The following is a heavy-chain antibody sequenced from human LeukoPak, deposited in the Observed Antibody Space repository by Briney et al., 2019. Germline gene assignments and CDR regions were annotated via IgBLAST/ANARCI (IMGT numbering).Heavy chain of an antibody. J-gene: IGHJ4*02. Sequence: GGSLRLSCAASGFTVSSNYMSWVRQAPGKGLEWVSYISSSSSTIYYADSVKGRFTISRDNAKNSLYLQMNSLRAEDTAVYYCAREPIYGSGSFDYWGQGTLVTVSS. CDR2: ISSSSSTI. CDR1: GFTVSSNY. V-gene: IGHV3-48*01. D-gene: IGHD3-10*01. CDR3: AREPIYGSGSFDY.